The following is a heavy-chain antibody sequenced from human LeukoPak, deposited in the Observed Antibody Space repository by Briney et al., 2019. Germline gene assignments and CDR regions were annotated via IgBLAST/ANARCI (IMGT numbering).Heavy chain of an antibody. CDR1: GGSISSYY. V-gene: IGHV4-59*01. J-gene: IGHJ4*02. CDR3: AREVGATSGYFDY. D-gene: IGHD1-26*01. Sequence: SETLSLTCTVSGGSISSYYWSWIRQPPGKGLEWIGYIYYSGSTNYNPSLKSRVTISVDTSKNQFSLKLSSATAADTAVYYCAREVGATSGYFDYWGQGTLVTVSS. CDR2: IYYSGST.